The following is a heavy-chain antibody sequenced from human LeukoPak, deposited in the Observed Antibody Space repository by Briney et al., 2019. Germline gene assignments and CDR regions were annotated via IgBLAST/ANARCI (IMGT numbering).Heavy chain of an antibody. CDR3: ARDGTQHYDILTGRYYYYGMDV. J-gene: IGHJ6*02. Sequence: ASVKVSCKASGYSFTNYYMHWVRQAPGQGLEWMGIINPSGGSTTNAQKFQGRVTMTRDTSTTTVYMELSSLRSDDTAMYYCARDGTQHYDILTGRYYYYGMDVWGQGTTVTVSS. CDR1: GYSFTNYY. D-gene: IGHD3-9*01. V-gene: IGHV1-46*01. CDR2: INPSGGST.